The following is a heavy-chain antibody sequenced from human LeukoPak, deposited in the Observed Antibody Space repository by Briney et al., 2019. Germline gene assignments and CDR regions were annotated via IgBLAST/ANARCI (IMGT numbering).Heavy chain of an antibody. J-gene: IGHJ4*02. CDR1: GFTFSSYA. Sequence: GGSLRLSCAASGFTFSSYAMSWVRQAPGKGLEWLSAISGSGGSTYYADSVKGRFTISRDNSKNTLYLQMNSPRAEDTAEYYCAKGRRGSEIAVFSYWGQGTLVTVSS. V-gene: IGHV3-23*01. CDR3: AKGRRGSEIAVFSY. D-gene: IGHD6-19*01. CDR2: ISGSGGST.